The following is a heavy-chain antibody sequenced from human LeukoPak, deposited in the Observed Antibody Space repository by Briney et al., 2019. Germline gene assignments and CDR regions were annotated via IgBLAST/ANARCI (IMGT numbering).Heavy chain of an antibody. CDR3: AKGITMGREGSGMDV. V-gene: IGHV3-11*01. J-gene: IGHJ6*02. CDR2: ISSSGSTI. D-gene: IGHD3-10*01. Sequence: GGSLRLSCAASGFTFSDYYMSWIRQAPGKGPEWVSYISSSGSTIYYADSVKGRFTISRDNAKNSLYLQMNSLRAEDTAVHYCAKGITMGREGSGMDVWAQGTTVTVS. CDR1: GFTFSDYY.